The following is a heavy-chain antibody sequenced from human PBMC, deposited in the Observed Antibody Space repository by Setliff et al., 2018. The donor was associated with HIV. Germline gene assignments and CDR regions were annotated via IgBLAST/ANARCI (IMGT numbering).Heavy chain of an antibody. CDR2: ITPNSGGT. CDR1: GYTFTGYY. Sequence: GASVKVSCKASGYTFTGYYMHWVRQAPGQGLEWMGWITPNSGGTDYAQKFQGRVTMPRDTSISTAYMEVHRLRSDDTAVYYCARKGSYYDSSGYWFDPWGQGTLVTVSS. V-gene: IGHV1-2*02. D-gene: IGHD3-22*01. CDR3: ARKGSYYDSSGYWFDP. J-gene: IGHJ5*02.